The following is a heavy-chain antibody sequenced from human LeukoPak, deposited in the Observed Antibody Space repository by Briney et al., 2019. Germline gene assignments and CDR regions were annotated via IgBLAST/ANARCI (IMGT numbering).Heavy chain of an antibody. D-gene: IGHD6-19*01. CDR1: GDSINSLDL. V-gene: IGHV4-4*02. CDR2: MYLSGTT. Sequence: PSETLSLTCTVSGDSINSLDLWSWVRQPPGKGLEWIGEMYLSGTTHSNPSVKSRVTISIDKSKDQFFLNLSSVTAADTAVYYCARDRYIAVAGTNWFDPWGQGTLVTVSS. J-gene: IGHJ5*02. CDR3: ARDRYIAVAGTNWFDP.